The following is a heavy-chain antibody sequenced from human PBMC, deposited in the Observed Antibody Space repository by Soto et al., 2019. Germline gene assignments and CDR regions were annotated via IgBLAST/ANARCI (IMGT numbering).Heavy chain of an antibody. CDR1: GYTFTSYG. CDR2: ISAYNGNT. V-gene: IGHV1-18*01. Sequence: ASVKVSCKASGYTFTSYGISWVRQAPGQGLEWMGWISAYNGNTNYAQKLQGRVTMTTDTSTSTAYMELRSLRSDDTAVYYCARVIAAAGTSWFDPWGQGTLVTVSS. D-gene: IGHD6-13*01. J-gene: IGHJ5*02. CDR3: ARVIAAAGTSWFDP.